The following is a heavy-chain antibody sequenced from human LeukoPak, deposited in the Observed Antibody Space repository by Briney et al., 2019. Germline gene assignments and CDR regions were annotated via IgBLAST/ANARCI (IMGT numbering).Heavy chain of an antibody. Sequence: ASVKVSCKASGYTFTGYYMHWVRQAPGQGLEWMGWINPNSGGTNYAQKFQGRVTMTRDTSISTAYMELSRLRSDDTAVYYCARDPEYSSSAFYWFDPWGQGTPVTVSS. V-gene: IGHV1-2*02. CDR1: GYTFTGYY. J-gene: IGHJ5*02. CDR2: INPNSGGT. CDR3: ARDPEYSSSAFYWFDP. D-gene: IGHD6-6*01.